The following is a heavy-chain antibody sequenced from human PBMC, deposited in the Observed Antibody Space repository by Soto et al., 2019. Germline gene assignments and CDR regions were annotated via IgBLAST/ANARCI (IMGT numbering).Heavy chain of an antibody. CDR1: GFTFSSYA. V-gene: IGHV3-23*01. CDR2: ISGSGGST. Sequence: EVQLLESGGGLVQPGGSLRLSCAASGFTFSSYAMSWVRQAPGKGLEWVSAISGSGGSTYYADSVKGRFTISRDNSKNTLYLQMNSLRAEDTAVYYCAKTPSGSYYPSLYPPHPDYWGQGTLVTVSS. J-gene: IGHJ4*02. CDR3: AKTPSGSYYPSLYPPHPDY. D-gene: IGHD3-10*01.